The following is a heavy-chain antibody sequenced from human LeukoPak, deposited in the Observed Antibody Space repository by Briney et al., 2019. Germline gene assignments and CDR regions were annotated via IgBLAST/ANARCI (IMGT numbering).Heavy chain of an antibody. Sequence: ASVKVSCKASGYTFTSYYIHWVRHAPGQGLEWMVIVNPSAGSTSYAQKFQGRVTMTRDTSTSTVYMELSSLRSEDTAVYYCARGGGTAVADRKSKFDDWGQGTLVTVSS. J-gene: IGHJ4*02. CDR2: VNPSAGST. CDR1: GYTFTSYY. D-gene: IGHD6-19*01. V-gene: IGHV1-46*01. CDR3: ARGGGTAVADRKSKFDD.